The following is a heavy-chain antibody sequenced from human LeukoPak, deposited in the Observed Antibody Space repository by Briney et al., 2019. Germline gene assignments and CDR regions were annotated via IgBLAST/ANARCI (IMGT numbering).Heavy chain of an antibody. V-gene: IGHV4-59*01. CDR3: ARATYYYDSSGSPYPLYYYYGMDV. CDR2: IYYSGST. Sequence: SETLSLTCTVSGGSISSYYWSWIRQPPGKGLEWIGYIYYSGSTNYNPSLKSRVTISVDTSKNQLSLKLSSVTAADTAVYYCARATYYYDSSGSPYPLYYYYGMDVWGQGTTVTVSS. CDR1: GGSISSYY. J-gene: IGHJ6*02. D-gene: IGHD3-22*01.